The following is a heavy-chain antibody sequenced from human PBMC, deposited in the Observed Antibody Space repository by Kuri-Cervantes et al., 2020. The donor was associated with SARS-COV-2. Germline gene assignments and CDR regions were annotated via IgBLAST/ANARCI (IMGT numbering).Heavy chain of an antibody. V-gene: IGHV3-21*01. CDR1: GFTFSSYS. Sequence: GGSLRLSCAASGFTFSSYSMNWVRQAPGKGLEWVSSISSSSSYISHADSMKGRFTISRDNAKNSLYLQMNSLRAGDTAVYYCARDYGSGPSGAYYYYGMDVWGQGTTVTVSS. J-gene: IGHJ6*02. D-gene: IGHD3-10*01. CDR2: ISSSSSYI. CDR3: ARDYGSGPSGAYYYYGMDV.